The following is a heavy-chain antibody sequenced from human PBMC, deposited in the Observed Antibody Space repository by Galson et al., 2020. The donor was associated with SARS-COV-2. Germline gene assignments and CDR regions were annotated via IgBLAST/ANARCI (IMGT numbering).Heavy chain of an antibody. CDR1: GFTFSNAW. Sequence: GGSLRLSCAASGFTFSNAWMSWVRQAPGKGLEWVGRVKSKTDGGTTDYAAPVKGRFIISRDDSKNTLYLQMDSLKTEDTAVYYCTWTTVTLLWDFWGQGTQVTVSS. CDR2: VKSKTDGGTT. CDR3: TWTTVTLLWDF. V-gene: IGHV3-15*01. J-gene: IGHJ4*02. D-gene: IGHD4-17*01.